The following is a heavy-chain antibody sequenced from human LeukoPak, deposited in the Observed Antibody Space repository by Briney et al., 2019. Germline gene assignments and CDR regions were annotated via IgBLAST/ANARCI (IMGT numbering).Heavy chain of an antibody. CDR3: ARELVSSSSSGSGAFDI. D-gene: IGHD6-6*01. CDR2: INPSGGST. Sequence: GASVKVSCKTSGYTFTSYYMHWVRQAPGQGLEWMGIINPSGGSTSYAQKFQGRVTMTRDMSTSTVYMELSSLRSEDTAVYYCARELVSSSSSGSGAFDIWGRGTMVTVSS. CDR1: GYTFTSYY. J-gene: IGHJ3*02. V-gene: IGHV1-46*01.